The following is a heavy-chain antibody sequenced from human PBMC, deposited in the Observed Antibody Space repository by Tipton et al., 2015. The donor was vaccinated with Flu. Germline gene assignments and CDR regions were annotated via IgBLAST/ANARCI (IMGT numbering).Heavy chain of an antibody. D-gene: IGHD6-13*01. J-gene: IGHJ4*02. CDR1: GFTFTSYW. CDR2: INLDGSDK. Sequence: SLRLSCAASGFTFTSYWMHWVRQAPGKGLEWVANINLDGSDKYYVDSVKGRFTISRDNAKNSLYLQMNSLRVEDTALYYCARVIGAAGAFWGQGTLGTVSS. CDR3: ARVIGAAGAF. V-gene: IGHV3-7*01.